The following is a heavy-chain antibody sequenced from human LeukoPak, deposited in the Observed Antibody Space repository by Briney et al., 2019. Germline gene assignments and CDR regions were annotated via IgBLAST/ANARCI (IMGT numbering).Heavy chain of an antibody. D-gene: IGHD5-12*01. Sequence: PGGSLRLSCAASGFTFSSYEMNWVRQAPGKGLEWVSYISSSGSTIYCADSVKGRFTISRDNAKNSLYLQMNSLRAEDTAVYYCARDFRYAFDNWGQGTLVTVSS. CDR3: ARDFRYAFDN. J-gene: IGHJ4*02. V-gene: IGHV3-48*03. CDR2: ISSSGSTI. CDR1: GFTFSSYE.